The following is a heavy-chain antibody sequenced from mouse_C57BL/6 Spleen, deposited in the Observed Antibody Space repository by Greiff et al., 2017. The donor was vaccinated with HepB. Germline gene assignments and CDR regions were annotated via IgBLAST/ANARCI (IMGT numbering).Heavy chain of an antibody. Sequence: VQLQQSGAELVRPGASVKLSCTASGFNIKDDYMHWVKQRPEQGLEWIGWIDPENGDPEYASKFQGKATITADTSSNTAYLQLSSLTSEDTAVYYCTTSDYYGSSLYWGQGTSVTVSS. V-gene: IGHV14-4*01. J-gene: IGHJ4*01. CDR3: TTSDYYGSSLY. CDR2: IDPENGDP. D-gene: IGHD1-1*01. CDR1: GFNIKDDY.